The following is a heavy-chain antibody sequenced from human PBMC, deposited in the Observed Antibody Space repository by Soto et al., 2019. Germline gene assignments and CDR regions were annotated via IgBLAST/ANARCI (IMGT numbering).Heavy chain of an antibody. CDR1: GYTFTSYG. D-gene: IGHD3-10*01. Sequence: ASVKVSCKASGYTFTSYGISWVRQAPGQGLEWMGWISAYNGNTNYAQKLQGRVTMTTDTSTSTAYMELRSLRSDDTAVYYCARHMVRGVIRANWFDPWGQGTLVTVSS. CDR2: ISAYNGNT. V-gene: IGHV1-18*01. J-gene: IGHJ5*02. CDR3: ARHMVRGVIRANWFDP.